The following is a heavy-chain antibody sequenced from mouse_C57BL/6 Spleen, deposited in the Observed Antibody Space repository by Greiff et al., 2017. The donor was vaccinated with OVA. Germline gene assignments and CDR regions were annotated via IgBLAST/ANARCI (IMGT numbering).Heavy chain of an antibody. CDR3: AREKGYYSNYEYFDV. J-gene: IGHJ1*03. CDR1: GFTFSSYA. Sequence: EVQLVESGGGLVKPGGSLKLSCAASGFTFSSYAMSWVRQTPEKRLEWVATISDGGSYTYYPDNVKGRFTISRDNAKNNLYLQMSHLKSEDTAMYYCAREKGYYSNYEYFDVWGTGTTVTVSS. CDR2: ISDGGSYT. V-gene: IGHV5-4*01. D-gene: IGHD2-5*01.